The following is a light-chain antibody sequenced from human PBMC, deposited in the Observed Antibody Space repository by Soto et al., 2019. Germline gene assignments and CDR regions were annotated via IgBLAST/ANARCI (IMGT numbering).Light chain of an antibody. Sequence: EFVLTQSPGTLSLSPGERATLSCRASQSVTNNYLAWYQQRPGLAPRLLIYGASTRTAGIPDRFTGSGSGTDFTLTISRLEPEDFAVYYCQQRSSFGGGTKVDI. CDR3: QQRSS. J-gene: IGKJ4*01. CDR2: GAS. CDR1: QSVTNNY. V-gene: IGKV3D-20*02.